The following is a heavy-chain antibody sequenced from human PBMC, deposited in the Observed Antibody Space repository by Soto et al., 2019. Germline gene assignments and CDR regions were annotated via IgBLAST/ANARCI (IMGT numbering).Heavy chain of an antibody. V-gene: IGHV1-18*01. J-gene: IGHJ5*02. CDR3: ARPLYSSSWYESYKNWFDP. CDR1: GYTFTSYG. Sequence: GASVKVSCKASGYTFTSYGISWVRQAPGQGLEWMGWISAYNGNTNYAQKLQGRVTMTTDTSTSTAYMELRSLRSDDTAVYYCARPLYSSSWYESYKNWFDPCGQGTLVTVSS. CDR2: ISAYNGNT. D-gene: IGHD6-13*01.